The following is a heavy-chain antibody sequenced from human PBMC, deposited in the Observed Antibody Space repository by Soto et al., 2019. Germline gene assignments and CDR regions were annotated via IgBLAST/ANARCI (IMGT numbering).Heavy chain of an antibody. CDR3: ARDGSITIFGVVTPPLDP. J-gene: IGHJ5*02. CDR2: ISAYNGNT. D-gene: IGHD3-3*01. V-gene: IGHV1-18*01. CDR1: GYTFTSYG. Sequence: QVQLVQSGAEVKKPGASVKVSCKASGYTFTSYGISWVRQAPGQGLEWMGWISAYNGNTNYAQKLQDRVTMTTDTSTSTAYMELRSLRSDDTAVYYCARDGSITIFGVVTPPLDPWGQGTLVTVSS.